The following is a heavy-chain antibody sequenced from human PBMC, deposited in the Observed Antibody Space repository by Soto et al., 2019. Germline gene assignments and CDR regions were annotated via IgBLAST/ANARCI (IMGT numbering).Heavy chain of an antibody. CDR2: IYYTGST. CDR3: ARGGLYVWGSSRSSENWFDP. J-gene: IGHJ5*02. CDR1: GGSLSNYY. V-gene: IGHV4-59*01. D-gene: IGHD3-16*02. Sequence: SETLSLTCTVSGGSLSNYYWGWIRQPPGKRPEWIGNIYYTGSTGYNPSLKSRVTISVDRSTNQFSLDLNSVTAADTAVYYCARGGLYVWGSSRSSENWFDPWGQGTLVTVSS.